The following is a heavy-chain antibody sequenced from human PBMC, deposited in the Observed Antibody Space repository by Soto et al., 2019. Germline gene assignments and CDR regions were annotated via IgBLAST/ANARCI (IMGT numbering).Heavy chain of an antibody. CDR1: GGSLRSYG. J-gene: IGHJ5*01. D-gene: IGHD2-8*01. V-gene: IGHV3-23*01. CDR3: ATLMPLLYLAPSDP. CDR2: ISGSGGST. Sequence: PAGCLALSSAAAGGSLRSYGMSWCRQSLGKGLEWVSAISGSGGSTYYADSVKGRFTIYRDNSKNTLYLQMNSLRAEDTAVYYRATLMPLLYLAPSDPRCQGPLVPGSS.